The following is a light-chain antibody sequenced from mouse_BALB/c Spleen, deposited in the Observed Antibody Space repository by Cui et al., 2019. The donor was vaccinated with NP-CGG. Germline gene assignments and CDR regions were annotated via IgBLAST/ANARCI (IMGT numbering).Light chain of an antibody. CDR3: ALWYGNHWV. J-gene: IGLJ1*01. CDR1: TGAVTTSNY. Sequence: QAVVTQESALTTSPGETVTLTCRSSTGAVTTSNYANWVQEKPDHLFTGLIGGTNNRAPGVPARFSGSLIGDKAALTSTGAQTEDEAIYFCALWYGNHWVFGGGTKLTVL. CDR2: GTN. V-gene: IGLV1*01.